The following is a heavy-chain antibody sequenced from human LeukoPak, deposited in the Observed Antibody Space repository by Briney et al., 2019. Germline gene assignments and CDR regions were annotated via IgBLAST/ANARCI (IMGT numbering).Heavy chain of an antibody. D-gene: IGHD3-22*01. CDR2: IYYSGST. Sequence: SETLSLTCTVSGGSISSYYWSWIRQPPGKGLEWIGYIYYSGSTNYDPSLKSRVTISVDTSKNQFSLKLSSVTAADTAVYYCASGGYYYDSSGYYKFDPWGQGTLVTVSS. CDR1: GGSISSYY. V-gene: IGHV4-59*01. J-gene: IGHJ5*02. CDR3: ASGGYYYDSSGYYKFDP.